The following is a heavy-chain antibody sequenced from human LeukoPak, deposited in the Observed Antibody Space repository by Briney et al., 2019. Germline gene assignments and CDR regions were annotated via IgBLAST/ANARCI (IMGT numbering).Heavy chain of an antibody. Sequence: GESLKISCKGSGYSFTSYWIGWVRQMPGKGLEWMGTIYPGDSDTRYSPSFQGQVTISADKSISTAYLQWSSLKASDTAMYYCARTGDSSGYSWYFDLWGRGTLVTVSS. CDR2: IYPGDSDT. CDR1: GYSFTSYW. J-gene: IGHJ2*01. V-gene: IGHV5-51*01. D-gene: IGHD3-22*01. CDR3: ARTGDSSGYSWYFDL.